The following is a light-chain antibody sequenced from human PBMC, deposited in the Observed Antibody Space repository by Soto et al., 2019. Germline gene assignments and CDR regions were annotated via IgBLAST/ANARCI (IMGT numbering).Light chain of an antibody. CDR1: QSVSSSY. Sequence: EIVLTQSPGTLSLSPGERATLSCRASQSVSSSYLAWYQQKPGQAPRLLIYGASSRATGIPDRFSGSGSGTDFTLTISRLEPEDFAVYYCQQYGSSPPEATFGPWTKVDIK. J-gene: IGKJ3*01. V-gene: IGKV3-20*01. CDR3: QQYGSSPPEAT. CDR2: GAS.